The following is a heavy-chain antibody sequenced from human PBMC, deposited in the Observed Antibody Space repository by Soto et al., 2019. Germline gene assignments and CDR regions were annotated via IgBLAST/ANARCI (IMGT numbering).Heavy chain of an antibody. J-gene: IGHJ6*03. CDR3: ASTIFGVVDYYMDV. V-gene: IGHV3-66*01. CDR1: GFTVSSNY. CDR2: IYSGGST. Sequence: TGGSLRLSCAASGFTVSSNYMSWVRQAPGKGLEWVSVIYSGGSTYYADSVKGRFTISRDNSKNTLYLQMNSLRAEDTAVYYCASTIFGVVDYYMDVWGKGTTVTVSS. D-gene: IGHD3-3*01.